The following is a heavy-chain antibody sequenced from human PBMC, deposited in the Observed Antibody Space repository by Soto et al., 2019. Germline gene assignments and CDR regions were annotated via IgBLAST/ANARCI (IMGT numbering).Heavy chain of an antibody. CDR3: ARDHAVEATDY. V-gene: IGHV3-7*01. D-gene: IGHD2-15*01. Sequence: RRLSCAVSGFTFSNYWMSWVRQAPGKGLEWVANIKPDGSDRYYVDSVKGRFTISRDNAEKSLYLQMNSLRAEDTAVYYCARDHAVEATDYWGQGTLVTVSS. CDR2: IKPDGSDR. J-gene: IGHJ4*02. CDR1: GFTFSNYW.